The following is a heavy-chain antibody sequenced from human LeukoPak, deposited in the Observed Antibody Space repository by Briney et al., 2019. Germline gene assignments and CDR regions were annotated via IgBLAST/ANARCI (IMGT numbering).Heavy chain of an antibody. CDR1: GGTFSSYA. D-gene: IGHD1-20*01. J-gene: IGHJ5*02. V-gene: IGHV1-69*05. Sequence: SVKVSCNASGGTFSSYAISWVRQAPGQGLEWMGGIIPIFGTANYAQKFQGRVTITTDESTSTAYMELSSLRSEDTAVYYCARDSGYNWNGRHNWFDPWGQGTLVTVSS. CDR2: IIPIFGTA. CDR3: ARDSGYNWNGRHNWFDP.